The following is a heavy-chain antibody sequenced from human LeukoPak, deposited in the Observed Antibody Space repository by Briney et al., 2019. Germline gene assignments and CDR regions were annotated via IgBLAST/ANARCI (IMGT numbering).Heavy chain of an antibody. CDR3: ARVVPFHWNYYGSGSYLAFDY. D-gene: IGHD3-10*01. Sequence: PSETLSLTCTVSGGSISSYYWSWIRQPPGKGLEWIGYIYYSGSTNYNPSLKSRVTISVDTSKNQFSLKLSSVTAADTAVYYCARVVPFHWNYYGSGSYLAFDYWGQGTLVTVSS. J-gene: IGHJ4*02. CDR1: GGSISSYY. V-gene: IGHV4-59*01. CDR2: IYYSGST.